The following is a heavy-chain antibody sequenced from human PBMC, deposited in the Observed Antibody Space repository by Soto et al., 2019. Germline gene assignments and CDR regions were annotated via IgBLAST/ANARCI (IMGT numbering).Heavy chain of an antibody. D-gene: IGHD1-26*01. CDR1: GFRFSGFG. J-gene: IGHJ4*02. Sequence: QVQLVESGGGVVQPGRSLRLSCAASGFRFSGFGMHWVRQAPGKGLEWVAILRYDGSNKYYADSVKGRFTISRDNSQNTLYLQMDSLRVEDTALYYCARDGVGATTFYGYFDYWGQAILVTVSS. CDR2: LRYDGSNK. CDR3: ARDGVGATTFYGYFDY. V-gene: IGHV3-33*01.